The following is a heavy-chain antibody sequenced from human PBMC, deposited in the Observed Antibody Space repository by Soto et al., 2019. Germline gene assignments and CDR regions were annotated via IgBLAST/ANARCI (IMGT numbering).Heavy chain of an antibody. D-gene: IGHD3-22*01. Sequence: NPSETLSLTCTVXGGSITSSSYYWGWIRQPPGKVLEWIGSIYYSGRTYYSPSLKSRVTISVDTSKNQFSLKLSSVTAAETAVYYCARSKSEKTYHRSGYVDYWGQGTLVTVSS. CDR2: IYYSGRT. CDR3: ARSKSEKTYHRSGYVDY. J-gene: IGHJ4*02. V-gene: IGHV4-39*01. CDR1: GGSITSSSYY.